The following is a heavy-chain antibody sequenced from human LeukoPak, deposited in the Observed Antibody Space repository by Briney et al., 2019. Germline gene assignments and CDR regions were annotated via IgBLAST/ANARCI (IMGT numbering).Heavy chain of an antibody. CDR2: IRGSGGST. Sequence: GGSLRLSCAASGFTFRSYAMSWVRQAPGKGLEWVSAIRGSGGSTYYADSVKGRFTISRDNSKNTLYLQMNSLRAEDTAAYYCAKGYSYGEDWGQGTLVTVSS. D-gene: IGHD5-18*01. V-gene: IGHV3-23*01. CDR3: AKGYSYGED. CDR1: GFTFRSYA. J-gene: IGHJ4*02.